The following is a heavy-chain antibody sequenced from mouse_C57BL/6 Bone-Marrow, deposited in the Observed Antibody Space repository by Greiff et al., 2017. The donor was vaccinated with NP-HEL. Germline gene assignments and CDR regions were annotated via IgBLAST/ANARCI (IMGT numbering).Heavy chain of an antibody. V-gene: IGHV1-55*01. D-gene: IGHD1-1*01. CDR2: IYPGSGST. CDR3: ARGIATVVKESD. Sequence: QVQLQQPGAELVKPGASVKMSCKASGYTFTSYWITWVKQRPGQGLEWIGDIYPGSGSTNYNEKFKSKATLTVDTSSSTAYMQLSSLTSEDSAVYYYARGIATVVKESDWGQGTTLTVSS. CDR1: GYTFTSYW. J-gene: IGHJ2*01.